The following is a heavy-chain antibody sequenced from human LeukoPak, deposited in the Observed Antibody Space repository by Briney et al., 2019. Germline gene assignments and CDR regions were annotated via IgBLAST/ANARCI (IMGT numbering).Heavy chain of an antibody. D-gene: IGHD1-26*01. CDR1: GFTFSDYW. V-gene: IGHV3-7*03. CDR2: IKQDGNEK. Sequence: GGSLRLPCAASGFTFSDYWMSWVRQAPGKGPEWVANIKQDGNEKYCVDSVKGRFTISRDNAKNSVYLQMNSLRVEDTAVYYCARDKMVGATYFDYWGQGILVTVSS. J-gene: IGHJ4*02. CDR3: ARDKMVGATYFDY.